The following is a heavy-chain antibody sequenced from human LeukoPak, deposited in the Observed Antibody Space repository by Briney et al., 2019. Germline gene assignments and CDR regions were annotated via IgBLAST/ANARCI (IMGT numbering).Heavy chain of an antibody. V-gene: IGHV3-7*01. CDR1: GFTFSNYW. J-gene: IGHJ1*01. CDR2: IKQDGSEK. Sequence: TGGSLRLSCVASGFTFSNYWMTWVRQAPVKGLEWVANIKQDGSEKYYVDSVKGRFTISRDNAKNSLSLQMNSLRAEDTAVYYCARGRVADHWGQGTLVTVSS. D-gene: IGHD6-19*01. CDR3: ARGRVADH.